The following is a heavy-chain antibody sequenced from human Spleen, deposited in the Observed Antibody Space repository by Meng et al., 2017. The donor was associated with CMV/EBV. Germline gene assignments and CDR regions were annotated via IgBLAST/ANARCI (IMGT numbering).Heavy chain of an antibody. V-gene: IGHV4-39*07. J-gene: IGHJ5*02. Sequence: AISGRGYYWGWIRQPPGKGLEWIRNINYSATTYYNPSLKSRATISVDTSKNQFSLNLRALTAADTAVYYCANYHFDFWSGYPWFDPWGQGTLVTVSS. D-gene: IGHD3-3*01. CDR1: AISGRGYY. CDR2: INYSATT. CDR3: ANYHFDFWSGYPWFDP.